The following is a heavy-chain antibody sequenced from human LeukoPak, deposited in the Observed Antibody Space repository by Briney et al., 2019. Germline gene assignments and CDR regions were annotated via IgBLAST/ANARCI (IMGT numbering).Heavy chain of an antibody. D-gene: IGHD3-10*02. CDR1: GFSFSSYE. J-gene: IGHJ4*02. CDR3: ARVFVGENFDY. CDR2: ISYTGAKK. V-gene: IGHV3-48*03. Sequence: GESLKISCEASGFSFSSYEMNWVRQAPGKGLEWISYISYTGAKKYYADSVKGRFTTSRDNAKNELYLQMNSLRAEDTAVYFCARVFVGENFDYWGQGTLVTVSS.